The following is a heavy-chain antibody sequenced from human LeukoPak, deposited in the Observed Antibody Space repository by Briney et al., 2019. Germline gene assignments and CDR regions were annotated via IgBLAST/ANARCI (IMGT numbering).Heavy chain of an antibody. D-gene: IGHD1-26*01. Sequence: GASVKVSCKASGYTFTGYYMHWVRQAPGQGLEWMGWINPNSGGTNYAQKFQGRVTMTRDTFISTAYMELSRLRSDDTAVYYCARVDPEWELEFDYWGQGTLVTVSS. CDR3: ARVDPEWELEFDY. CDR1: GYTFTGYY. J-gene: IGHJ4*02. CDR2: INPNSGGT. V-gene: IGHV1-2*02.